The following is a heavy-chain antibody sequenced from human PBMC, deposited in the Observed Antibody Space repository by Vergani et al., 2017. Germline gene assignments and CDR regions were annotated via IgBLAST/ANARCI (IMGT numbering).Heavy chain of an antibody. CDR2: SNAGNGHT. J-gene: IGHJ4*02. D-gene: IGHD5-12*01. CDR3: AKGRGYSGYADDY. V-gene: IGHV1-3*02. Sequence: QVQLVQSGAEVKKPGASVKVSCKASGYTFTSYALHWVRQAPGQRLEWMGWSNAGNGHTKYSQEVQGRVTITRDTSASTAYMELSSLRSEDMAVYYCAKGRGYSGYADDYWGQGTLVTVSS. CDR1: GYTFTSYA.